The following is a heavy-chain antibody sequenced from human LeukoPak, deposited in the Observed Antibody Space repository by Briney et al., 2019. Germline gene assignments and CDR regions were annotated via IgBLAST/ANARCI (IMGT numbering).Heavy chain of an antibody. CDR1: GFTFSTYA. Sequence: GGSLRLSCAASGFTFSTYAMSWVRQGPGKGLEWVSATSGSGGYTYYADSVKGRFTISRDNSKRTLFLQMNSLRAEDTAFYYCAKAELGVDTFFDYWGQGTLVTVSS. CDR3: AKAELGVDTFFDY. D-gene: IGHD3-3*01. V-gene: IGHV3-23*01. J-gene: IGHJ4*02. CDR2: TSGSGGYT.